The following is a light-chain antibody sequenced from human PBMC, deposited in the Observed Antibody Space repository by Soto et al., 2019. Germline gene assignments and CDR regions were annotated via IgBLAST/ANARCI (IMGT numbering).Light chain of an antibody. J-gene: IGKJ1*01. V-gene: IGKV1-5*01. CDR1: QSISSW. CDR2: DAS. Sequence: DIQMTQSTSTLSASVGDRVTITCLSSQSISSWLAWYQQKPGKAPKLLIYDASSLESGVPSRFSGSGSGTEFTLTISSLQPDDFATYYCQQYNSYSWTFGQGTKVDIK. CDR3: QQYNSYSWT.